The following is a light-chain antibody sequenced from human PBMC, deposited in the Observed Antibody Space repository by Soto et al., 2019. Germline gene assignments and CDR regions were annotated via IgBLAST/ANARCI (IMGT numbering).Light chain of an antibody. CDR1: SSDVGVYNY. J-gene: IGLJ3*02. CDR3: SSYTSSSTGV. Sequence: QSALTQPASVSGSPGQSITISCTGTSSDVGVYNYVSWYQQHPGKAPKVMIYEVNNRPSGVSNRFSGSKSGNTASLTISGLQAEDEADYYCSSYTSSSTGVFGGGTKLTVL. V-gene: IGLV2-14*01. CDR2: EVN.